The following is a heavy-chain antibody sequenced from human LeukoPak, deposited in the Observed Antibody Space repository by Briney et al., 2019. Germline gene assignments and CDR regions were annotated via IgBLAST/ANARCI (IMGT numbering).Heavy chain of an antibody. D-gene: IGHD3-22*01. CDR1: GGTFSSYA. CDR2: IIPIFGTA. V-gene: IGHV1-69*13. Sequence: ASVKVSCKASGGTFSSYAISWVRQAPGQGLEWMGGIIPIFGTANYAQKFQGRVTITADESTSTAYMELSSLRSEDTAVYYCARDQGIVGAFDYWGQGTLVTVSS. J-gene: IGHJ4*02. CDR3: ARDQGIVGAFDY.